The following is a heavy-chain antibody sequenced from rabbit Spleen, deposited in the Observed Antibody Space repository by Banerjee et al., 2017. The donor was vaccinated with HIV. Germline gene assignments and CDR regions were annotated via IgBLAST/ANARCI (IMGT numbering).Heavy chain of an antibody. CDR3: ARGSAAMTMVITGFYLGL. CDR2: IYADRSGST. J-gene: IGHJ4*01. D-gene: IGHD2-1*01. V-gene: IGHV1S40*01. Sequence: QSLEESGGGLVQPEGSLALTCKASGFTISSSYYMCWVRQAPGKGLECIACIYADRSGSTYYANWAKGRFTISRTSSTTVTLEMTSLTAADTATYFCARGSAAMTMVITGFYLGLWGQGTLVTV. CDR1: GFTISSSYY.